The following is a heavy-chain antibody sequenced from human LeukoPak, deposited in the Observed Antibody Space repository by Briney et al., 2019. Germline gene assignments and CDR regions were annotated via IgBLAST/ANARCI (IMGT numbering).Heavy chain of an antibody. CDR2: IYYSGST. V-gene: IGHV4-39*07. J-gene: IGHJ4*02. D-gene: IGHD3-10*01. Sequence: SETLSLTCTVSGGSISSSSYYGGWIRQPPGKGLEWIGSIYYSGSTYYNPSLKSRVTISVDTSKNQFSLKLSSVTAADTAVYYCARLGRAFGYWGQGTLVTVSS. CDR3: ARLGRAFGY. CDR1: GGSISSSSYY.